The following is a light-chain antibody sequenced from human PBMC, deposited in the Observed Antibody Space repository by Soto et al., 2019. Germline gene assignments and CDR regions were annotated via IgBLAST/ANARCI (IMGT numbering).Light chain of an antibody. V-gene: IGLV1-51*01. CDR1: SSNIGNNY. Sequence: QSVLTQAPSVSAAPGQKVTISCSGSSSNIGNNYVSWYQQLPGTAPKLLSYDNNKRPSGIPDRFSGSKSGTSATLGITGLQTVDEADYYCGTWDSSLSAVVFGGGTKLTVL. J-gene: IGLJ2*01. CDR3: GTWDSSLSAVV. CDR2: DNN.